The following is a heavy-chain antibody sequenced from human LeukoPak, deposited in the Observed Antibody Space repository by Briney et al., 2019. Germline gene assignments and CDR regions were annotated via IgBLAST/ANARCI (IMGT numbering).Heavy chain of an antibody. J-gene: IGHJ6*02. D-gene: IGHD3-10*01. CDR2: ISGSGGST. CDR3: AKHAHYGSGSYYRDFLYGMDV. CDR1: GFTFSIYA. Sequence: GGSLRLSCAASGFTFSIYAMSWARQAPGKGRGWVSAISGSGGSTYYAHSVKGRLTISRDNSKNTLYLQMNSMRAEDTAVYYCAKHAHYGSGSYYRDFLYGMDVWGQGTTVTVSS. V-gene: IGHV3-23*01.